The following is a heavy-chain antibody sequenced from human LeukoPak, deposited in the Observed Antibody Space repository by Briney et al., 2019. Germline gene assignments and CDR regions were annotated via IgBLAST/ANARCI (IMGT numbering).Heavy chain of an antibody. CDR3: ATDLESVSRGSY. D-gene: IGHD1-14*01. Sequence: SVKVSCKVSGYTLTELSMHRVRQAPGKGLEWMGGFDPEDGETIYAQKFQGRVTMTEDTSTDTAYMELSSLRSEDTAVYYCATDLESVSRGSYWGQGTLVTVSS. CDR1: GYTLTELS. CDR2: FDPEDGET. J-gene: IGHJ4*02. V-gene: IGHV1-24*01.